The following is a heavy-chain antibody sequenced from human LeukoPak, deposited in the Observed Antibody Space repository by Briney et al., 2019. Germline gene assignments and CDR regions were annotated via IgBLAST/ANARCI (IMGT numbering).Heavy chain of an antibody. J-gene: IGHJ4*02. CDR1: GGSISSYY. Sequence: SETLSLTCTVSGGSISSYYWSWIRQPPGKGLEWIGYIYYSGSTNYNPSLKSRVTISVDTSKNQFSLKLSSVTAADTAVYYCAGSMVRGVITGLDYWGQGTPVTVSS. V-gene: IGHV4-59*01. CDR2: IYYSGST. CDR3: AGSMVRGVITGLDY. D-gene: IGHD3-10*01.